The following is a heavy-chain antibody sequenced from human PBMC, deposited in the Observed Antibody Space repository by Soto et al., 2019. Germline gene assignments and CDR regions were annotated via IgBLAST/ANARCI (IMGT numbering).Heavy chain of an antibody. D-gene: IGHD3-22*01. Sequence: GGSLRLSCAAPGFTFDDYAMHWVRQAPGKGLEWVSGISWNSGSIGYADSVKGRFTISRDNAKNSLYLQMNSLRAEDTALYYCAKGVLGYYYDSSGYGFDYWGQGTLVTVSS. V-gene: IGHV3-9*01. CDR3: AKGVLGYYYDSSGYGFDY. J-gene: IGHJ4*02. CDR2: ISWNSGSI. CDR1: GFTFDDYA.